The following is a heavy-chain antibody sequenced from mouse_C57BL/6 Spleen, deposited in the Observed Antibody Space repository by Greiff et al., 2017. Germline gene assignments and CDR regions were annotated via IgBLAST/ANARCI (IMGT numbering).Heavy chain of an antibody. V-gene: IGHV1-82*01. CDR2: IYPGAGDT. CDR1: GYAFSSSW. CDR3: ARGGDYGNYVGFAY. J-gene: IGHJ3*01. Sequence: VQLQQSGPELVKPGASVKISCKASGYAFSSSWMNWVKQRPGKGLEWIGRIYPGAGDTNYNGKFKGKATLTADKSSSTAYMQLSSLTSEDSAVYFCARGGDYGNYVGFAYWGQGTLVTVSA. D-gene: IGHD2-1*01.